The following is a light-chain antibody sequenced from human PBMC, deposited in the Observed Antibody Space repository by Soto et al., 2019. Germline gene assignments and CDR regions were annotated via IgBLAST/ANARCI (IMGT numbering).Light chain of an antibody. CDR1: SRDLGGYKY. J-gene: IGLJ1*01. CDR3: SAYTSARTLV. V-gene: IGLV2-14*01. CDR2: EVS. Sequence: QSALTQPASVAGSPGQSTAISCPVPSRDLGGYKYVSWYQQRPGKAPKQMIYEVSNRPSGVSMRFSASKSGNTASLIISGLQAEDQAEYYCSAYTSARTLVLGTVTKV.